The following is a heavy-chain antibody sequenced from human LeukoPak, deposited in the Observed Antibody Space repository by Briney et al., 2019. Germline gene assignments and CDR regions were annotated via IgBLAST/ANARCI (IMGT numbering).Heavy chain of an antibody. CDR2: IIPIFGTA. Sequence: SVKVSCKASGGTFNSYAISWVRQAPGQGLEWMGGIIPIFGTANYAQKFQGRVTITADESTSTAYMELSSLRSEDTAVYYCARRTGTTPYNWFDPWGQGTLVTVSS. CDR1: GGTFNSYA. J-gene: IGHJ5*02. CDR3: ARRTGTTPYNWFDP. V-gene: IGHV1-69*13. D-gene: IGHD1-7*01.